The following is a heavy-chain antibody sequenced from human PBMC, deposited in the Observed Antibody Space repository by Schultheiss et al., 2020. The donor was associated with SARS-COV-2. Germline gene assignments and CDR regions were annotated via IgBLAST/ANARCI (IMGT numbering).Heavy chain of an antibody. D-gene: IGHD2-2*01. CDR1: GGSISSSSYY. Sequence: SETLSLTCTVSGGSISSSSYYWGWIRQPPGKGLEWIGEINHSGSTNYNPSLKSRVTISVDTSKNQFSLKLSSVTAADTAVYYCARVGPGYCSSTSCSIFDYWGQGTLVTVSS. CDR3: ARVGPGYCSSTSCSIFDY. J-gene: IGHJ4*02. CDR2: INHSGST. V-gene: IGHV4-39*07.